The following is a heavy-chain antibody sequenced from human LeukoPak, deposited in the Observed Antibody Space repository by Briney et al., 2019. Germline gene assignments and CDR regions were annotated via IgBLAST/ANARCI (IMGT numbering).Heavy chain of an antibody. CDR2: TRYDGSDK. Sequence: GGSLRLSCAAPGFTLSNYVMHWVRQAPGKGLEWVAFTRYDGSDKYNADSLKGRFTISRDNSKNTLYLQMNSLRAEDTALYYCASPSVRTAHAFDFWGQGTMVTVSS. D-gene: IGHD6-19*01. V-gene: IGHV3-30*02. J-gene: IGHJ3*01. CDR1: GFTLSNYV. CDR3: ASPSVRTAHAFDF.